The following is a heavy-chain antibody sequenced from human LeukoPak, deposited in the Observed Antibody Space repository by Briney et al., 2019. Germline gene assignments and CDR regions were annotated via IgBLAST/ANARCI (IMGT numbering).Heavy chain of an antibody. J-gene: IGHJ4*02. Sequence: GGSLRLSCAASGFTFSDYYMSWIRQAPGKGLEWVSYISSSSYTNYADSVKGRFTISRDNAKNSLYLQMNSLRAEDTAVYYCARTMEKTLPFRYWGQGTLVTVSS. CDR1: GFTFSDYY. CDR2: ISSSSYT. D-gene: IGHD3-3*01. V-gene: IGHV3-11*03. CDR3: ARTMEKTLPFRY.